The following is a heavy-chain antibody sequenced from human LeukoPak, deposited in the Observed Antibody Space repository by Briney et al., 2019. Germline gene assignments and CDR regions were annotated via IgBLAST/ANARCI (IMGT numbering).Heavy chain of an antibody. Sequence: GGSLRLSRAASGFTLYDHVMSWVRQGPGKGLEWVGGMSGNGGVTGYADSVKGRFTISRDYAKHSLYPQMSSLRAEDTALYYCARGVGDYDITGVPLDYWGQGSPVTVSS. J-gene: IGHJ4*02. CDR2: MSGNGGVT. CDR3: ARGVGDYDITGVPLDY. V-gene: IGHV3-20*04. CDR1: GFTLYDHV. D-gene: IGHD3-22*01.